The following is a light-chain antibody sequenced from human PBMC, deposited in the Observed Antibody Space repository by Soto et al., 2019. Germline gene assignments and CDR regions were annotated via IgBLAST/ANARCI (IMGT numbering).Light chain of an antibody. V-gene: IGKV1-39*01. CDR3: QQSFSTPQWT. J-gene: IGKJ1*01. Sequence: DIQLTQSPSSLSASVGDRVTITCRASQSMNNYINWYQQRPGKAPNLLIYATSTLQSGAPSRFSGSGSGTDFTLIISSLQPEDFATYYCQQSFSTPQWTFGQGTKVDIK. CDR2: ATS. CDR1: QSMNNY.